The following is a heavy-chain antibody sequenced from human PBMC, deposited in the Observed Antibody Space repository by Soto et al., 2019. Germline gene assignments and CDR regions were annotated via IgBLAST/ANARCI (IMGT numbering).Heavy chain of an antibody. D-gene: IGHD3-9*01. Sequence: GGSLGLSCVASGFSLSSYSMVWVRQAPGKGLEWVSYIFVTGGTIYYADSVKGRFTVSRGNAKNSLFLLMSSLRAEDTAVYYCARDKDWAFDYWGQGTQVTVSS. CDR3: ARDKDWAFDY. J-gene: IGHJ4*02. CDR2: IFVTGGTI. CDR1: GFSLSSYS. V-gene: IGHV3-48*03.